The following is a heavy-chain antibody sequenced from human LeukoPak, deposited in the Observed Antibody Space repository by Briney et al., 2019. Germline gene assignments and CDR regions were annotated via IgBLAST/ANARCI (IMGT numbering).Heavy chain of an antibody. Sequence: GGSLRLSCAASGFTFSSYGMHWVRQAPGKGLEWVAVISYDGSNKYYADSVKGRFTISRDNSKNTLYLQMNSLRAEDTAVYYCAKDAPYSDAFDIWGQGTMVTVSS. D-gene: IGHD2-15*01. CDR1: GFTFSSYG. J-gene: IGHJ3*02. CDR2: ISYDGSNK. CDR3: AKDAPYSDAFDI. V-gene: IGHV3-30*18.